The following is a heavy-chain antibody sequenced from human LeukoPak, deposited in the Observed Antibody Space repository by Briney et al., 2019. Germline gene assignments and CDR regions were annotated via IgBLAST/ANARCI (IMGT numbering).Heavy chain of an antibody. D-gene: IGHD1-1*01. V-gene: IGHV1-2*02. Sequence: ASVKVSCKASGYTFTDYHVHWVRQAPGQGLEWMAWINPNSGGTNSAQKFQGRVTMAGDMSVNTVYMELSRLTSDDTAVYYCARDLGHVTGDIYDYWGQGTLVTVSS. J-gene: IGHJ4*02. CDR1: GYTFTDYH. CDR3: ARDLGHVTGDIYDY. CDR2: INPNSGGT.